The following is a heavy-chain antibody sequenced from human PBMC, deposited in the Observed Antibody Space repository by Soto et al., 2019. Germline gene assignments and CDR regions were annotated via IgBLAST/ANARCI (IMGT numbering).Heavy chain of an antibody. CDR3: ARSVVAATGRPAFDI. CDR1: GGSISSGGYY. Sequence: SETLSLTCTVSGGSISSGGYYWSWIRQHPGKGLEWIGYIYYSGSTYYNPSLKSRVTISVNTSKNQFSLKLSSVTAADTAVYYCARSVVAATGRPAFDIWGQGTMVTVSS. V-gene: IGHV4-31*03. J-gene: IGHJ3*02. CDR2: IYYSGST. D-gene: IGHD2-15*01.